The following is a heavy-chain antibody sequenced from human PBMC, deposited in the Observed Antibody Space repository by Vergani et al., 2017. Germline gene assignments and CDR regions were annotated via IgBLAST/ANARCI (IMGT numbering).Heavy chain of an antibody. J-gene: IGHJ6*02. CDR1: GGSMSGYY. D-gene: IGHD3-10*01. CDR2: MYHSGST. CDR3: ARRVPMVRGAMRGAPGNGMDV. Sequence: QVQLQESGPGLVKPSETLSLTCSVSGGSMSGYYWSWIRQPPGKELEWIGYMYHSGSTNYNPSLETRVTISGDTSKNQFSLKLNSVTAADTAVYYCARRVPMVRGAMRGAPGNGMDVWGQGTTVTVSS. V-gene: IGHV4-59*01.